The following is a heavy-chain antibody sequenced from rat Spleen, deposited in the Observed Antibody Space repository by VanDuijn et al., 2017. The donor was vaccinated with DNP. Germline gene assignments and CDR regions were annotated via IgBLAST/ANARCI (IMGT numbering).Heavy chain of an antibody. V-gene: IGHV5-20*01. CDR2: ITSSSGTT. CDR1: GFTFSDYS. CDR3: TTDNYSAPFDY. Sequence: EVQLVESGGGLVLPGRSLKLSCAASGFTFSDYSMAWVRQAPTKGLEWVATITSSSGTTYYGDSVKGRFTISTDNAKNTLYLQMDSLRSEDTATYYCTTDNYSAPFDYWGQGVMVTVSS. D-gene: IGHD1-8*01. J-gene: IGHJ2*01.